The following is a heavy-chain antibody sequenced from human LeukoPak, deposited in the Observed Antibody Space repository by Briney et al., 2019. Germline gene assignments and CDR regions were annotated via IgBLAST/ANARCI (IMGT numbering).Heavy chain of an antibody. J-gene: IGHJ6*02. Sequence: GSLRLSCAASGFTFSSYAMSWVRQAPGKGLKWVSTISGSGGAGTYYADSVKGRFTISRDNSKNTLYLPMNSLRAEDTAVYYCVKDRGGSPFYGMDVWGQGTTVTVSS. CDR3: VKDRGGSPFYGMDV. CDR2: ISGSGGAGT. D-gene: IGHD1-26*01. V-gene: IGHV3-23*01. CDR1: GFTFSSYA.